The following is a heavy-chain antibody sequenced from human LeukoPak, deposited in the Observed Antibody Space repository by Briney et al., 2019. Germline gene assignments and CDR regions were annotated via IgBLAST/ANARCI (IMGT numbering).Heavy chain of an antibody. CDR1: GGSISPFY. CDR3: ARDSGSYGAYAFDI. J-gene: IGHJ3*02. CDR2: ISYSGST. Sequence: LETLSLTCTVSGGSISPFYWNWIRQPPGKGVEWIGFISYSGSTKYNPSLKGRVTISLDTSKNQFSLKLMSVTAADTALYFCARDSGSYGAYAFDIWGQGPMVTVSS. V-gene: IGHV4-59*01. D-gene: IGHD1-26*01.